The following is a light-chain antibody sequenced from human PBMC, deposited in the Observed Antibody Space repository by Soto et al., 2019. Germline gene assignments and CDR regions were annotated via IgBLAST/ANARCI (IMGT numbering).Light chain of an antibody. CDR3: QQYSDWAAYT. V-gene: IGKV3-15*01. Sequence: EIVMTQSPATLSVSPGERATLSCAASQSVSSDLAWYQQKPGQAPRLLIYGASTRATGTPARFSGSGSGTELTLTISSLQSEDCAVYYCQQYSDWAAYTFGQGTKLEIK. CDR1: QSVSSD. J-gene: IGKJ2*01. CDR2: GAS.